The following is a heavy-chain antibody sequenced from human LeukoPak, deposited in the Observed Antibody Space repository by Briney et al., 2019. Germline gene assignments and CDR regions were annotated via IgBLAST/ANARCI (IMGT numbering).Heavy chain of an antibody. V-gene: IGHV3-9*01. D-gene: IGHD6-19*01. Sequence: GGSLRLSCAASGFTFDDYAMHWVRQSPGKGLEWVSGTSWNSGSIGYADSVKGRFTISRDNAKNSLYLQMNSLRAEDTALYYCAKGSSSGWYDSFDYWGQGTLVTVSS. CDR2: TSWNSGSI. J-gene: IGHJ4*02. CDR3: AKGSSSGWYDSFDY. CDR1: GFTFDDYA.